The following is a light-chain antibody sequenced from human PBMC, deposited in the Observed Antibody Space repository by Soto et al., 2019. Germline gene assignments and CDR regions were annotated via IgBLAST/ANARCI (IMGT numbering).Light chain of an antibody. Sequence: EIVLTQSPGTLSLSPGERATLSCRASQSVNSNFLAWYQQKPGQAPRLLIFGASFRVPGIPERFSGSGSGTDFTLSISRLEPEDFAVYFFQQCGAAPYTFGQGTNLEI. V-gene: IGKV3-20*01. CDR1: QSVNSNF. CDR3: QQCGAAPYT. CDR2: GAS. J-gene: IGKJ2*01.